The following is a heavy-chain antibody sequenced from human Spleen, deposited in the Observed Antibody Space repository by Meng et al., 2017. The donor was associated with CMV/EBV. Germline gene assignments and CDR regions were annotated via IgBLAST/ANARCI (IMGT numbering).Heavy chain of an antibody. CDR2: IYHSGST. V-gene: IGHV4-38-2*02. J-gene: IGHJ3*02. Sequence: SETLSLTCTVSGYSISSGYYWGWIRQSPGKGLEWIGSIYHSGSTYYNPSLKSRVTISVDTSKNQFSLKLSSVTAADTAVYYCARERELHAFDIWGQGTMVTVSS. CDR1: GYSISSGYY. D-gene: IGHD1-7*01. CDR3: ARERELHAFDI.